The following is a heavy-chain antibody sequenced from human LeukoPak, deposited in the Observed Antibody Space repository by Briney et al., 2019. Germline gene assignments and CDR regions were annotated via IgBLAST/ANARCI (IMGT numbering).Heavy chain of an antibody. CDR1: GFTFSSYA. V-gene: IGHV3-30*04. J-gene: IGHJ6*03. D-gene: IGHD6-19*01. CDR3: AKDLRRGWPDYYMDV. Sequence: GSSLRLSCAASGFTFSSYAMHWVRQAPGKGLEWVAVISYDGSNKYYADSVKGRFTISRDNSKNTLYLQMNSLRAEDTAVYYCAKDLRRGWPDYYMDVWGKGTTVTVSS. CDR2: ISYDGSNK.